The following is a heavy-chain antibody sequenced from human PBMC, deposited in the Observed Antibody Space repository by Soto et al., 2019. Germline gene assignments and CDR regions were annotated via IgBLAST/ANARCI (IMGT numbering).Heavy chain of an antibody. J-gene: IGHJ4*02. CDR3: ARTLEASSIAAPWYYFDY. CDR2: IIPIFGTA. V-gene: IGHV1-69*13. CDR1: GGTFSSYA. D-gene: IGHD6-6*01. Sequence: SVKVSCKASGGTFSSYAISWVRQAPGQGLEWMGGIIPIFGTANYAQKFQGRVTITADESTSTAYMELSSLRSEDAAVYYCARTLEASSIAAPWYYFDYWGQGTLVTVSS.